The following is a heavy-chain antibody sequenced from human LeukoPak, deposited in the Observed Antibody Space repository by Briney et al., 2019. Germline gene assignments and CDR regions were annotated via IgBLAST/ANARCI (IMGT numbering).Heavy chain of an antibody. CDR2: MNPNSGNT. V-gene: IGHV1-8*03. Sequence: GASVKVSCKASGYTFTSYDINWVRQATGQGLEWMGWMNPNSGNTGYAQKFQGRVTITRNSSISTAYMELSSLRSEDTAVYYCARGRLQLPYNWFDPWGQGTLVTVSS. J-gene: IGHJ5*02. CDR1: GYTFTSYD. D-gene: IGHD4-11*01. CDR3: ARGRLQLPYNWFDP.